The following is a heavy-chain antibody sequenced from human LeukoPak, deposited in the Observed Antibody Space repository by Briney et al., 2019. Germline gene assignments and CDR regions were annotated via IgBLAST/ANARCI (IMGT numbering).Heavy chain of an antibody. CDR2: ISYDGSNK. V-gene: IGHV3-30*18. D-gene: IGHD1-26*01. Sequence: PGGSLRLSCAASGFTFSSYGMHWVRQAPGKGLEWVAVISYDGSNKYYADSVKGRFTISRDNSKNTLYLQMNSPKAEDTAVYYCAKIMSGELPLAWGQGTLVTVSS. CDR3: AKIMSGELPLA. CDR1: GFTFSSYG. J-gene: IGHJ5*02.